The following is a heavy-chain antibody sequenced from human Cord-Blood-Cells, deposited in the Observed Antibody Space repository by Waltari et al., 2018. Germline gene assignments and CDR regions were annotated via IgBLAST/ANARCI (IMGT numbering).Heavy chain of an antibody. D-gene: IGHD3-10*01. CDR1: GYSFTSYS. CDR3: ARQLRTMVRGVIITYFDY. J-gene: IGHJ4*02. V-gene: IGHV5-51*01. CDR2: IYPGDSDT. Sequence: EVQLVQSGAEVKKPGESLKISCKGSGYSFTSYSIGWVLQMPGKGLEWMGIIYPGDSDTRYSPSFQGQVTISADKSISTAYLQWSSLKASDTAMYYCARQLRTMVRGVIITYFDYWGQGTLVTVSS.